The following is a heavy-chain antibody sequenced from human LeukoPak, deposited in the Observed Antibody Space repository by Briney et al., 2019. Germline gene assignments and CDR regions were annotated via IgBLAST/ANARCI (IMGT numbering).Heavy chain of an antibody. Sequence: ASVKVSCKASGYIFIGYYMHWVRQAPGQGLEWMGGINPNSGGTNYAQKFQGRVTMTRDTSISTAYMELSRLRSDDTAVYYCAAEHYDILTGQIDYWGQGTLVTVSS. D-gene: IGHD3-9*01. CDR2: INPNSGGT. CDR3: AAEHYDILTGQIDY. CDR1: GYIFIGYY. V-gene: IGHV1-2*02. J-gene: IGHJ4*02.